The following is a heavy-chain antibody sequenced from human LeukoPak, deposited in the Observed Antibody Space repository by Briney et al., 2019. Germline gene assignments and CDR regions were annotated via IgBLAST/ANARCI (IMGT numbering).Heavy chain of an antibody. CDR1: GYIFTSYW. Sequence: GESLKISCRGSGYIFTSYWIAWVRQMPGKGLEWMGIIYPGDFDTTYSPSFQGQVTISVDKSITTAYLQWSSLKASDTAMYFCAGQSDAGGSYPGYWGQGTLVTVSS. J-gene: IGHJ4*02. CDR3: AGQSDAGGSYPGY. V-gene: IGHV5-51*01. D-gene: IGHD3-16*01. CDR2: IYPGDFDT.